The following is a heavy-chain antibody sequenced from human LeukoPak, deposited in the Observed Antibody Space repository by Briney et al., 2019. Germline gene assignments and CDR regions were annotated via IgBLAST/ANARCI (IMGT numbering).Heavy chain of an antibody. V-gene: IGHV3-74*01. CDR3: STQRGGSPGDY. Sequence: GGSLRLSCATSGLAFSSNWMHWVRQAPGKGLVWVSRINSDGSSTIYADSVKGRFTISRDNAKNTLYLQMNSLRAEDTAVYYCSTQRGGSPGDYWGQGALVTVSS. CDR2: INSDGSST. J-gene: IGHJ4*02. D-gene: IGHD6-25*01. CDR1: GLAFSSNW.